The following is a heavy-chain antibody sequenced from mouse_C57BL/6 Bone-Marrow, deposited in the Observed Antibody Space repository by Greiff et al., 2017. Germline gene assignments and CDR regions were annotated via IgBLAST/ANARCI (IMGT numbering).Heavy chain of an antibody. CDR1: GYTFTSYW. J-gene: IGHJ4*01. CDR3: ARFDYGSSPRYYAMDY. V-gene: IGHV1-50*01. Sequence: QVQLQQPGAELVKPGASVKLSCKASGYTFTSYWMQWVKQRPGQGLEWIGEIDPSDSYTNYNQKFKGKATLTVDTSSSTAYMQLSSLTSEDSAVYYCARFDYGSSPRYYAMDYWGQGTSVTVSS. D-gene: IGHD1-1*01. CDR2: IDPSDSYT.